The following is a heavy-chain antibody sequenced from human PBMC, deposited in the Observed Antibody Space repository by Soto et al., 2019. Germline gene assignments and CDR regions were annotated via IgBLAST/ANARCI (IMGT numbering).Heavy chain of an antibody. CDR1: GGSISSYY. CDR3: ARDKITGLFDY. CDR2: INYSGST. J-gene: IGHJ4*02. Sequence: PSETLSLTCTVSGGSISSYYWSWTRQPPGKGLEWIGYINYSGSTNYNPSLKSRVTISVDTSKNQFSLKLTSVTAADTAVYYCARDKITGLFDYWGQGTLVTVSS. D-gene: IGHD2-8*02. V-gene: IGHV4-59*12.